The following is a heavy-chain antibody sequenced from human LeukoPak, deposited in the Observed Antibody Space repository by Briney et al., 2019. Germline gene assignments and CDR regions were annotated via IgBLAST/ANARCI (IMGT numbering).Heavy chain of an antibody. CDR3: ARQYFDWSYYYYYYTDV. J-gene: IGHJ6*03. Sequence: SETLSLTCTVSGGSISSSSYYWGWIRQPPGKGLEWIGSIYYSGSTYYNPSLKSRVTISVDTSKNQFSLKLSSVTAADTAVYYCARQYFDWSYYYYYYTDVWGKGTTVTISS. CDR1: GGSISSSSYY. CDR2: IYYSGST. V-gene: IGHV4-39*01. D-gene: IGHD3-9*01.